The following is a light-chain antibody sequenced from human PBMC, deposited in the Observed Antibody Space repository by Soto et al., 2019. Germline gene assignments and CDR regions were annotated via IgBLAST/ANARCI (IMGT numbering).Light chain of an antibody. V-gene: IGKV3-15*01. CDR2: GAS. Sequence: IVLTQSPVTLSVSPGDRATLSCRASQSLSSNLAWYQQKPGQAPRLLIYGASTRAIGIPARFSGSGSGTEFTLTISSLQSEDLAVYYCQQYNYWPPWTFGQGTKVEI. CDR1: QSLSSN. CDR3: QQYNYWPPWT. J-gene: IGKJ1*01.